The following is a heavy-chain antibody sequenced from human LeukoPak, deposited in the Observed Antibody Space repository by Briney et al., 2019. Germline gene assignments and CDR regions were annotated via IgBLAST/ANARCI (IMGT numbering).Heavy chain of an antibody. CDR2: ISYDGSNK. CDR3: ARDRRYSSSSYAFDI. J-gene: IGHJ3*02. CDR1: GFTFSSYG. V-gene: IGHV3-30*03. D-gene: IGHD6-6*01. Sequence: GGSLRLSCAASGFTFSSYGMHWVRQAPGKGLEWVAVISYDGSNKYYADSVKGRFTISRDNSKNTLYLQMNSLRAEDTAVYYCARDRRYSSSSYAFDIWGQGTMVTVSS.